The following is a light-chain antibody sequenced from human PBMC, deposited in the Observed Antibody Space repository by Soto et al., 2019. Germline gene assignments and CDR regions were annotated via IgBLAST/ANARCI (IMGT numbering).Light chain of an antibody. CDR3: SSYASPSAYV. J-gene: IGLJ1*01. CDR2: EAS. CDR1: SSNVGSYDL. V-gene: IGLV2-14*02. Sequence: QSALTQPASVSVSPGQSITISCIGTSSNVGSYDLFSWYQQQPATAPKLLIYEASQRPSGLYNRSSGSKSGNAASVTISGLKGEDEADYYCSSYASPSAYVFGTGTKLTVL.